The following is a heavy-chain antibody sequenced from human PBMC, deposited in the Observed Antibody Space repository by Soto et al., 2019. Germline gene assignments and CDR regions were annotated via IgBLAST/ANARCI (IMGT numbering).Heavy chain of an antibody. CDR2: IIPIFGTA. D-gene: IGHD2-2*01. V-gene: IGHV1-69*01. J-gene: IGHJ6*02. CDR1: GGTFSSYA. CDR3: ARDQGIVVVPAASSDYYYYGMDV. Sequence: QVQLVQSGAEVKKPGSSVKVSCKASGGTFSSYAISWVRQAPGQGLEWMGGIIPIFGTANYAQKFQGRVTITADESTSTADMELSSLRSEDTAVYYCARDQGIVVVPAASSDYYYYGMDVWGQGTTVTVSS.